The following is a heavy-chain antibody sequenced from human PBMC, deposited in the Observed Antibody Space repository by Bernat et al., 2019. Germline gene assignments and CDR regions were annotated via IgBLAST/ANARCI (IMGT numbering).Heavy chain of an antibody. D-gene: IGHD3-3*01. V-gene: IGHV3-74*01. J-gene: IGHJ4*02. CDR1: GFTFSSYW. CDR3: ARARYYDLLDY. CDR2: FNSDGSST. Sequence: EVQLVESGGGLVQPGGSLRLSCAASGFTFSSYWMHWVRQAPGKGLVWVSRFNSDGSSTTYADSEKGRLTISRDNAKNTVYLQMNSLRAEDTAVYYCARARYYDLLDYWGQGTLVTVSS.